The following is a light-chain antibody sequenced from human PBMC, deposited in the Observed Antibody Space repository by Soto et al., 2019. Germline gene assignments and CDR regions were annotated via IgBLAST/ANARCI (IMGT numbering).Light chain of an antibody. V-gene: IGLV2-14*01. J-gene: IGLJ2*01. CDR1: SSDVGGYNY. CDR3: SSYTSSSIVV. CDR2: DVS. Sequence: QSVLTQPASVSGSPGQSITISCTGTSSDVGGYNYVSWYQQHPGKAPKLMIYDVSNRPSGVSNRFSGSKSGNTASLTISGLQAEDEADYYCSSYTSSSIVVFCGGTQLTVL.